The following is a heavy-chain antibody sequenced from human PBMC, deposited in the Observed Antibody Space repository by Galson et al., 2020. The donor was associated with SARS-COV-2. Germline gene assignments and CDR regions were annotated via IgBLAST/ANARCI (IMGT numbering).Heavy chain of an antibody. D-gene: IGHD3-10*01. V-gene: IGHV1-2*02. J-gene: IGHJ4*02. CDR2: VNPISGGT. CDR1: GNRLTNIY. CDR3: GRVPLLYYGSGSYSDY. Sequence: ASVRVSCRASGNRLTNIYIHWVRQATGQGLEWMRWVNPISGGTNYAQKFQGRVTMTRDTSITTAYMDLSRLTSDDTAVYYCGRVPLLYYGSGSYSDYWGQGTLVTVSS.